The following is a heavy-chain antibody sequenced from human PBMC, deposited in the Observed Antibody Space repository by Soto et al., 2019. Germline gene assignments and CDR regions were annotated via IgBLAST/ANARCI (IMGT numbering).Heavy chain of an antibody. J-gene: IGHJ6*03. CDR3: AKGGYGSGSYYPDYYYYYMDV. Sequence: VGSLRLSCAASGFTFSSYAMSWVRQAPGKGLEWVSAISGSGGSTYYADSVKGRFTISRDNSKNTLYLQMNSLRAEDTAVYYYAKGGYGSGSYYPDYYYYYMDVWGKGTTVTVSS. CDR1: GFTFSSYA. V-gene: IGHV3-23*01. D-gene: IGHD3-10*01. CDR2: ISGSGGST.